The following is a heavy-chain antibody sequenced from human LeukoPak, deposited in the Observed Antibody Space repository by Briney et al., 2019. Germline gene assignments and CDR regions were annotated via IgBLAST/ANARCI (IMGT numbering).Heavy chain of an antibody. J-gene: IGHJ3*02. CDR3: TRSPRDGYHDAFDI. V-gene: IGHV5-51*01. CDR2: IYPGDSET. CDR1: GYTFTTYW. Sequence: PGESLKISCKGSGYTFTTYWIAWVRQMPGEGLEWMGIIYPGDSETRYSPSFQGQVTIPADKSITTAYLRWGSLKASDTAMYYCTRSPRDGYHDAFDIWGQGTMVTVFS. D-gene: IGHD5-24*01.